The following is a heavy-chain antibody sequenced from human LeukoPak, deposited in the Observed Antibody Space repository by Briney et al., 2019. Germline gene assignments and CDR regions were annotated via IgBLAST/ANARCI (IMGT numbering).Heavy chain of an antibody. V-gene: IGHV4-39*01. CDR2: IYYSGNT. D-gene: IGHD3/OR15-3a*01. CDR3: ARQTGSGLFILP. J-gene: IGHJ4*02. Sequence: SETLSLTCTVSGGSISSSSYYWGWIRQPPGKGLEWIGNIYYSGNTYYNASLKSQVSISIDTSKNQFSLKLTSVTAADTAVYYCARQTGSGLFILPGGQGTLVTVSS. CDR1: GGSISSSSYY.